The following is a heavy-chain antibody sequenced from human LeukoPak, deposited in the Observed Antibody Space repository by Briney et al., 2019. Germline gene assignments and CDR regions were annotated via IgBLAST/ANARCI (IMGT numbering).Heavy chain of an antibody. D-gene: IGHD2-2*01. CDR2: INPNSGNT. CDR1: GYTFTGYF. J-gene: IGHJ6*03. V-gene: IGHV1-8*03. CDR3: ARGRCSSTSCLDYYMDV. Sequence: ASVKVSCKPSGYTFTGYFMHWVRQAPGQGVEWMGWINPNSGNTDYAQKFQGRVTITRNTSISTAYMELSSLRSEDTAVYYCARGRCSSTSCLDYYMDVWGKGTTVTVSS.